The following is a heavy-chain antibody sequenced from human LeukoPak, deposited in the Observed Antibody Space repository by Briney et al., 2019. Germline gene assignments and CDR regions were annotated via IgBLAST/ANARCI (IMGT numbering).Heavy chain of an antibody. V-gene: IGHV4-34*01. J-gene: IGHJ6*02. D-gene: IGHD2-2*01. CDR3: ARGGIVVVPAAMPGYYYYGMDV. CDR2: INHSGST. Sequence: PSETLSLTCAAYGGSFSGYYWSWIRQPPGKGLEWIGEINHSGSTNYSPSLKSRVTISVDTSKNQFSLKLSSVTAADTAVYYCARGGIVVVPAAMPGYYYYGMDVWGQGTTVTVSS. CDR1: GGSFSGYY.